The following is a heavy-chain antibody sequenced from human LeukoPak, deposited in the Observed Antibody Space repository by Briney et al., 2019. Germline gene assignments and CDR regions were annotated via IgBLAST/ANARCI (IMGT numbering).Heavy chain of an antibody. Sequence: SETLSLTCAVSGDSINNYYWSWIRQPAGKGLEWIGRISASGRTNYNSALKSRVTMSVDTPKNQFSLRVKSVTAADTAVYYCAREYGDFDYWSQGTLVTVSS. CDR3: AREYGDFDY. CDR1: GDSINNYY. J-gene: IGHJ4*02. V-gene: IGHV4-4*07. D-gene: IGHD4-17*01. CDR2: ISASGRT.